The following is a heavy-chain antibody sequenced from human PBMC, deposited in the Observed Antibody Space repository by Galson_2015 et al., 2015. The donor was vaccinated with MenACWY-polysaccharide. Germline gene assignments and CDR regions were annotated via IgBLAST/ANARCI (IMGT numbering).Heavy chain of an antibody. Sequence: STKYTLITYSMHCFPHTPGKGLVWVSRLQSDGSSTHSADSVKGRFTISRDNAKDTLYLQMNSLRAEDTALYYCARGYSAYDWGQGTLVT. J-gene: IGHJ4*02. V-gene: IGHV3-74*01. CDR2: LQSDGSST. CDR3: ARGYSAYD. D-gene: IGHD5-12*01. CDR1: KYTLITYS.